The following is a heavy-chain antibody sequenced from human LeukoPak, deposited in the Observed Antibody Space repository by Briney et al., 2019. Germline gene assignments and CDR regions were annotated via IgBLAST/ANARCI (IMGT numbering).Heavy chain of an antibody. V-gene: IGHV4-61*02. CDR1: GGSISSGSYY. D-gene: IGHD2-2*01. CDR2: IYTSGST. J-gene: IGHJ5*01. CDR3: ARRYCSSTSCYNWFDS. Sequence: PSETLSLTCTVSGGSISSGSYYWSWIRQPAGKGLEWIERIYTSGSTNYNPSLKSRVTISVDTSKNQFSLKLSSVTAADTAVYHCARRYCSSTSCYNWFDSWGQGTLVTVSS.